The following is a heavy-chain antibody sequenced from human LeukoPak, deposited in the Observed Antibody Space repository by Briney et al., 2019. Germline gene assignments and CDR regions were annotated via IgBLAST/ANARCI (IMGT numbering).Heavy chain of an antibody. CDR3: AKAPAPYYYYYGMDV. V-gene: IGHV3-23*01. CDR1: GFTFSSYA. CDR2: ISDNGVTR. J-gene: IGHJ6*02. Sequence: GGSLRLSCAASGFTFSSYAMNWVRQAPGKGLEWVSSISDNGVTRYYADSVKGRFTISRDNSDNTVYLQMNSLRAEDTAIYYCAKAPAPYYYYYGMDVWGQGTAVTVSS.